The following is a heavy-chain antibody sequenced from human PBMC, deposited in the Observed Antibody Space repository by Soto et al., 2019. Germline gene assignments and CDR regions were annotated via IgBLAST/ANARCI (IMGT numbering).Heavy chain of an antibody. D-gene: IGHD3-16*02. V-gene: IGHV4-31*03. J-gene: IGHJ3*02. CDR2: IYYSGST. Sequence: QVQLQESGPGLVKPSQTLSLTCTVSGGSISSGGYYWSWIRQHPGKGLEWIGYIYYSGSTYYNPSLNSRVTISVDTSKNQFSLQLSSVTAADTAVYYCARDKITFGGVIVPSDAFDIWGQGTMVTVSS. CDR3: ARDKITFGGVIVPSDAFDI. CDR1: GGSISSGGYY.